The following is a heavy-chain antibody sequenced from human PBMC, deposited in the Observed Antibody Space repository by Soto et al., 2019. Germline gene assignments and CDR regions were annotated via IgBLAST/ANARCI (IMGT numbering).Heavy chain of an antibody. Sequence: GGSLRLSCAASAFTFINFAMSWVRPAPGQGLEWVSAVTATAESAYYTDSVRGRFIITRDNSDNMLYLQMSSLRVEDTAIYFCARGRYYDSPQDLWGRGTQVTVSS. CDR1: AFTFINFA. CDR2: VTATAESA. CDR3: ARGRYYDSPQDL. J-gene: IGHJ5*02. D-gene: IGHD3-10*01. V-gene: IGHV3-23*01.